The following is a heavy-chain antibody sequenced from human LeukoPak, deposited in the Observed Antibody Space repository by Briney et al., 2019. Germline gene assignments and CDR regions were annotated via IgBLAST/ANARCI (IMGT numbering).Heavy chain of an antibody. CDR1: GGSISSSSYY. Sequence: PSETLSLTCTVSGGSISSSSYYWGWIRQPPGKGLEWIGSIYYSGSTYYNPSLKSRVTISVDTSKNQFSLKLSSVTAADTAVYYCARRGDYYGSSGYYYAGCFDYWGQGTLVTVSS. V-gene: IGHV4-39*01. J-gene: IGHJ4*02. D-gene: IGHD3-22*01. CDR3: ARRGDYYGSSGYYYAGCFDY. CDR2: IYYSGST.